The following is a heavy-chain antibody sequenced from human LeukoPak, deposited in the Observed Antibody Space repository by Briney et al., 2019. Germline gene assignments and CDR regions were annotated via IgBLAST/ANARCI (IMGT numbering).Heavy chain of an antibody. D-gene: IGHD2-21*02. CDR2: IYYSGST. V-gene: IGHV4-39*07. CDR3: ARYCGGDCKPHGVYFDY. Sequence: SETLSLTCKVSGGSLSSSTHYWVWIRQPPGKGLEWIGSIYYSGSTYYNPSLKSRVTISVDTSKNQFSLKLSSVTAADTAVYYCARYCGGDCKPHGVYFDYWGQGTLVTVSS. J-gene: IGHJ4*02. CDR1: GGSLSSSTHY.